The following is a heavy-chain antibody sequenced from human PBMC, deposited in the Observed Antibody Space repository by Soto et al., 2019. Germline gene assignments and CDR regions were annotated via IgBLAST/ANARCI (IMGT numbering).Heavy chain of an antibody. CDR2: INAGNGNT. J-gene: IGHJ5*02. D-gene: IGHD3-3*01. CDR3: ARVTGYDFWSGAPFDP. Sequence: ASVKVSCKASGYTFTSYAMHWVRQAPGQRLEWMGWINAGNGNTKYSQKFQGRVTITRDTSASTAYMELSSLRSEDTAVYYCARVTGYDFWSGAPFDPWGQGTLVTVSS. V-gene: IGHV1-3*01. CDR1: GYTFTSYA.